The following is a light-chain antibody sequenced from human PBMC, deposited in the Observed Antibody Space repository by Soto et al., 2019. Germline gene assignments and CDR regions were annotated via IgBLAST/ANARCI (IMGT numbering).Light chain of an antibody. V-gene: IGKV3D-15*01. Sequence: EIVMTQSPATLSVSPGERATLSCRASQSVSSNLAWYQQKPGQAPVLLISGASTWATGIPARFSGSGSGTEFTLTISSLQSEDFAVYYCHQYSNWPYTFGQGTKLEIK. CDR3: HQYSNWPYT. J-gene: IGKJ2*01. CDR1: QSVSSN. CDR2: GAS.